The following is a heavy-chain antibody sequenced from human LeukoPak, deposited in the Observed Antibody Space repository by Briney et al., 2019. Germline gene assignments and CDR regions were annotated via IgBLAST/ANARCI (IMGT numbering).Heavy chain of an antibody. CDR3: ARDGSGSYYDYFDY. CDR2: IWYDGTNK. CDR1: GFIFSSYG. J-gene: IGHJ4*02. Sequence: PGGSLRLSCAASGFIFSSYGMHWVRQAPGKGLEWVALIWYDGTNKYYADSVKGRFTISRDNSKNTLYLQMNTLRAEDTAVYYCARDGSGSYYDYFDYWGQGTLVTVSS. V-gene: IGHV3-33*01. D-gene: IGHD1-26*01.